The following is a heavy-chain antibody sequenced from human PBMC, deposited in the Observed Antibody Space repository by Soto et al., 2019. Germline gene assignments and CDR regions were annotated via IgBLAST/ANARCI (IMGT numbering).Heavy chain of an antibody. V-gene: IGHV3-33*01. CDR2: TWHDGSNK. CDR1: GFTLRSSA. D-gene: IGHD1-26*01. J-gene: IGHJ4*02. Sequence: QQQLVESGGGVVQPGRSLRLSCTSSGFTLRSSAIHWVRQAPGKGLEAVAFTWHDGSNKYYADSVKGRFTASRDSSNDVLYLQMDNLRDANTAVYYCARDISGSIELWGQGTLVTVSS. CDR3: ARDISGSIEL.